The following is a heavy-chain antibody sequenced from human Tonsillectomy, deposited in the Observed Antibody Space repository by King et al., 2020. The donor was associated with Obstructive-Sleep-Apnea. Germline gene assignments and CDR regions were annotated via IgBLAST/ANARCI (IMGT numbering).Heavy chain of an antibody. D-gene: IGHD2-2*01. J-gene: IGHJ4*02. V-gene: IGHV3-7*03. CDR1: GFIFSYYW. CDR3: ARPKIVTAGKGYLES. CDR2: IKTDGSET. Sequence: VQLVESGGDLVQPGGSLTLSCAASGFIFSYYWMTWVRQAPGKGLEWVANIKTDGSETYYVDSVKGRFTISRDNAKNLLYLQMNGLRVEDTALYYCARPKIVTAGKGYLESGGPGTLGTVSS.